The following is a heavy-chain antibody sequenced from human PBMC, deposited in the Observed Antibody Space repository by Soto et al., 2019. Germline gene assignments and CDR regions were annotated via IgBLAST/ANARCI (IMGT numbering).Heavy chain of an antibody. J-gene: IGHJ3*02. CDR1: GGSISSGGYS. Sequence: SETLSLTCAVSGGSISSGGYSWSWIRQPPGKGLEWIGYIYHSGSTYYNPSLKSRVTISVDRSKNQFSLKLSSVTAADTAVYYCASYQQPYAFDIWGQGTMVTVSS. V-gene: IGHV4-30-2*01. D-gene: IGHD2-2*01. CDR2: IYHSGST. CDR3: ASYQQPYAFDI.